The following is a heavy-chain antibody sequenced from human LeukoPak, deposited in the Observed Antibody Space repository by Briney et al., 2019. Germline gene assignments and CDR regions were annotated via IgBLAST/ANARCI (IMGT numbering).Heavy chain of an antibody. CDR3: AGGRSPGYCIMTSCLYGMDV. CDR1: GGSFSGYY. J-gene: IGHJ6*02. V-gene: IGHV4-34*01. CDR2: INHSGST. D-gene: IGHD2-2*01. Sequence: SETLSLTCAVYGGSFSGYYWSWIRQPPGKGLEWIGEINHSGSTNYNPSLKSRVTISVDTSKNQFSLKLTSVTAADTAVYYCAGGRSPGYCIMTSCLYGMDVWGQGTTVTVSS.